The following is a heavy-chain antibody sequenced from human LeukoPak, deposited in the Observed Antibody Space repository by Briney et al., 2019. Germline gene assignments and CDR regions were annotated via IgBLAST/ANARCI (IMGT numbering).Heavy chain of an antibody. CDR2: IYYSGST. CDR3: AREPDDSSGIHSNWFDP. Sequence: SETLSLTCTVSGGSISSYYWSWIRQPPGKGLEWIGYIYYSGSTNYNPSLKSRVTISVDTSKNQFSLKLSSVTAADTAVYYCAREPDDSSGIHSNWFDPWGQGTLVTVSS. J-gene: IGHJ5*02. V-gene: IGHV4-59*01. CDR1: GGSISSYY. D-gene: IGHD3-22*01.